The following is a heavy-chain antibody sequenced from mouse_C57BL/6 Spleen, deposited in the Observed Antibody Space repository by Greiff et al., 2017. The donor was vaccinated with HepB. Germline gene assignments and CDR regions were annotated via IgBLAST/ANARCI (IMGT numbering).Heavy chain of an antibody. CDR1: GFTFSSYG. Sequence: EVQVVESGGDLVKPGGSLKLSCAASGFTFSSYGMSWVRQTPDKRLEWVATISSGGSYTYYPDSVKGRFTISRDNAKNTLYLQMSSLKSEDTAMYYCARPWDCDYWGQGTTLTVSS. CDR2: ISSGGSYT. CDR3: ARPWDCDY. V-gene: IGHV5-6*01. J-gene: IGHJ2*01.